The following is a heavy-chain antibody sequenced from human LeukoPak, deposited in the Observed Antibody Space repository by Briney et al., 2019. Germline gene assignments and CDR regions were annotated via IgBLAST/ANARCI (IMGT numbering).Heavy chain of an antibody. CDR2: ISGSGGST. D-gene: IGHD4-17*01. V-gene: IGHV3-23*01. Sequence: GRSLRLSCAASGFTFSSYAMSWVRQAPGKGLEWVSDISGSGGSTHYADSVKGRFTISRDNSKNTLYLQMNSLRAEDTAVYYCAKDPSMTAVTTFLDHWGQGTLVTVSS. CDR1: GFTFSSYA. CDR3: AKDPSMTAVTTFLDH. J-gene: IGHJ4*02.